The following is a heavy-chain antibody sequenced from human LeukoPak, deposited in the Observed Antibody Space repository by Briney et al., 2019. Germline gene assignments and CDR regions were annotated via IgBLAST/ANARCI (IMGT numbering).Heavy chain of an antibody. CDR2: ISSSSSYI. CDR1: GFTFSSYS. J-gene: IGHJ4*02. Sequence: GGSLRLSCAASGFTFSSYSMNWVRQAPGKGLEWVSSISSSSSYIYYADSVKGRFTISRDNAKNSLYLQMNSLRAEDTAVYYCASQHGRGYSSSWYFDYWGQGTLVTVSS. D-gene: IGHD6-13*01. V-gene: IGHV3-21*01. CDR3: ASQHGRGYSSSWYFDY.